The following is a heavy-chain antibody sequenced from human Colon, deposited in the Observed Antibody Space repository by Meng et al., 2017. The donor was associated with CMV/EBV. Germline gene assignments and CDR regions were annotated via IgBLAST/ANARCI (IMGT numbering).Heavy chain of an antibody. J-gene: IGHJ4*02. CDR1: FSDFA. V-gene: IGHV3-23*01. D-gene: IGHD3-10*01. CDR2: ISASDDDTNYST. CDR3: AKEANYYGAGSYKDY. Sequence: FSDFAMSWGRQAPGQGLEWVSLISASDDDTNYSTYYPQSVRGRFTISRDNSKNTLYLQMDRLRVEDTAVYYCAKEANYYGAGSYKDYWGQGTLVTVSS.